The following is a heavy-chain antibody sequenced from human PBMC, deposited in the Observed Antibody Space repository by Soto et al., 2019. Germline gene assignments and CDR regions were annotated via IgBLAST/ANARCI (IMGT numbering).Heavy chain of an antibody. CDR3: ARGDSTDCSNGVCSFFYNHDMDV. Sequence: GESLKISCKGSGYSFTSYWIGWVRQMPGKGLEWMGIIYPGDSDTRYSPSFQGQVTISADKSISTAYLQWSSLKASDTAIYYCARGDSTDCSNGVCSFFYNHDMDVWGQGTTVTVSS. CDR2: IYPGDSDT. CDR1: GYSFTSYW. J-gene: IGHJ6*02. D-gene: IGHD2-8*01. V-gene: IGHV5-51*01.